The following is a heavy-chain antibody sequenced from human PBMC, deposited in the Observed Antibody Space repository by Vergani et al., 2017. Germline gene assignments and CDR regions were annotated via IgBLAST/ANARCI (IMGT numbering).Heavy chain of an antibody. CDR3: AKDQTSVAGRQYYFDY. J-gene: IGHJ4*02. V-gene: IGHV3-23*01. CDR1: GFTFSSYA. D-gene: IGHD6-19*01. Sequence: EVQLLESGGGLVQPGGSLRLSCAASGFTFSSYAMSWVRQAPGKGLEWVSAISGSGGSTYYADSVKGRFTISRDNSKNTLYLQMNSLRAEDTAVYYCAKDQTSVAGRQYYFDYWGQGTLVTVSS. CDR2: ISGSGGST.